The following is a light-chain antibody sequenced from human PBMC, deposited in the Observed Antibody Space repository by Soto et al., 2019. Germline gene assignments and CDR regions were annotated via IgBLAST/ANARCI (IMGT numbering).Light chain of an antibody. V-gene: IGKV1-27*01. CDR1: QGISNY. Sequence: DIQLTQSPSSLSASVGDRVTITCRASQGISNYVAWYQQKPGKVPKLLIYAASALQLGVPSRFRGSGSGTDFTLTISSLQPEDVAKYYCQKYNGALWTFRQGSKVEIK. CDR3: QKYNGALWT. CDR2: AAS. J-gene: IGKJ1*01.